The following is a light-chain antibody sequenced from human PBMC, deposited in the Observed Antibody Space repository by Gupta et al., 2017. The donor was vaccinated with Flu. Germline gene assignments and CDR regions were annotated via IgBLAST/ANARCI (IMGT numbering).Light chain of an antibody. J-gene: IGKJ2*03. CDR3: QQYGHSPYS. Sequence: EIVLTQSPGTVSLSPGERATLSCRVSQSISSSYLAWYQQKPGQGPRLLIYGASNRATGIPDRFSGRGSGTDFTLTITRLEPEDCAVYYCQQYGHSPYSFGQGTRLEIK. CDR2: GAS. CDR1: QSISSSY. V-gene: IGKV3-20*01.